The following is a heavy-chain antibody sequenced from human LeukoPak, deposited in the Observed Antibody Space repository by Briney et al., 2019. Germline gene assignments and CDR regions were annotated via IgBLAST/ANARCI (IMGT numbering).Heavy chain of an antibody. CDR2: IKSEIDGGTT. CDR3: AKEAVRKFDFDC. CDR1: YFTFTNTW. D-gene: IGHD1-14*01. J-gene: IGHJ4*02. V-gene: IGHV3-15*07. Sequence: GGSLRLSCTASYFTFTNTWMNWVRQAPGKGLEWVGRIKSEIDGGTTDYAAPVQGRFTISRDDSQATLYLQMNSLKTEDTAVYYCAKEAVRKFDFDCWGQGARVTVSS.